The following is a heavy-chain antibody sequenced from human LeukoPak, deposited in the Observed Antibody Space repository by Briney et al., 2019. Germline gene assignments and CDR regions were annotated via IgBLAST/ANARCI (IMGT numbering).Heavy chain of an antibody. CDR3: ARDSRGGYNWNDYYYGMDV. V-gene: IGHV4-59*06. J-gene: IGHJ6*02. CDR1: GGSISSYY. CDR2: IYYSGST. Sequence: SETLSLTCTVSGGSISSYYWSWIRQHPGKGLEWIGYIYYSGSTYYNPSLKSRVTISVDTSKNQFSLKLSSVTAADTAVYYCARDSRGGYNWNDYYYGMDVWGQGTTVTVSS. D-gene: IGHD1-20*01.